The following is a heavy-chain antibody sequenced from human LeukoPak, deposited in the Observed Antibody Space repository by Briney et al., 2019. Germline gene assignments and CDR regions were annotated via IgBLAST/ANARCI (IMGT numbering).Heavy chain of an antibody. V-gene: IGHV4-30-2*01. CDR3: ARDPHCSSTSCYTSRLDYYYYGMDV. Sequence: SETLSLTCAVSGGSISSGGYSWSWIRQPPGKGLEWIGYIYHSGSTNYNPSLKSRVTISVDTSKNQFSLKLSSVTAADTAVYYCARDPHCSSTSCYTSRLDYYYYGMDVWGQGTTVTVSS. D-gene: IGHD2-2*02. J-gene: IGHJ6*02. CDR2: IYHSGST. CDR1: GGSISSGGYS.